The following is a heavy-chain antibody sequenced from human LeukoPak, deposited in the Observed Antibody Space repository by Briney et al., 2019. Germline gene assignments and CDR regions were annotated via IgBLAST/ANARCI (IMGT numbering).Heavy chain of an antibody. D-gene: IGHD1-26*01. CDR1: GFTFDDYA. V-gene: IGHV3-9*01. Sequence: GVSLRLSCAASGFTFDDYAMDWVRQAPGKGLEWVSGISWNSGSIVYADPVKVRFTICRGNAQNFLYLQVNSLSREDTALYSCAKDLSTVVGELRDYYYYYGRAVWGQGTLVTVPS. CDR2: ISWNSGSI. CDR3: AKDLSTVVGELRDYYYYYGRAV. J-gene: IGHJ6*02.